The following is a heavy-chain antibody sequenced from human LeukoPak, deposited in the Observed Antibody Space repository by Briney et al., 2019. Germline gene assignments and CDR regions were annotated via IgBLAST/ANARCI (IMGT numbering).Heavy chain of an antibody. CDR2: ISAYSGNT. Sequence: ASVKVSCKASGYSFSSYSISWVRQAPGQGLEWMGWISAYSGNTNYAHKLQGRVTMTTDTSTSTAYMELRSLRSDDTAVYYCARRAGAYSHPYDYWGQGTLVTVSS. J-gene: IGHJ4*02. CDR3: ARRAGAYSHPYDY. D-gene: IGHD4/OR15-4a*01. V-gene: IGHV1-18*01. CDR1: GYSFSSYS.